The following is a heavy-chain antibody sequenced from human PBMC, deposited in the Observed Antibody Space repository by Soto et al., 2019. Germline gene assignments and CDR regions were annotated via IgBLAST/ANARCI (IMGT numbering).Heavy chain of an antibody. Sequence: GGSLRLSCTASGFTFGDYAMSWFRQAPGKGLEWVGFIRSKAYGGTTEYAASVKGRFTISRDDSKSIAYLQMNSLKTEDTAVYYCTRDGILLRYFDWLSWYYYYGMDVWGQGTTVTVSS. CDR2: IRSKAYGGTT. CDR3: TRDGILLRYFDWLSWYYYYGMDV. CDR1: GFTFGDYA. J-gene: IGHJ6*02. D-gene: IGHD3-9*01. V-gene: IGHV3-49*03.